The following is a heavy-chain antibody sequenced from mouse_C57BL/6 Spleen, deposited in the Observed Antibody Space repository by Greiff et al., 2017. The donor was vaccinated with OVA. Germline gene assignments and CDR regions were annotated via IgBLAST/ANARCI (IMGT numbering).Heavy chain of an antibody. Sequence: EVQLQESGPGLVKPSQSLSLTCSVTGYSITSGYYWNWIRQFPGNKLEWMGYISYDGSNNYNPSLKNRISITRDTSKNQFFLKLNSVTTEDTATYYWARGGMITTVYWYFDVWGTGTTVTVSS. D-gene: IGHD2-4*01. J-gene: IGHJ1*03. V-gene: IGHV3-6*01. CDR2: ISYDGSN. CDR3: ARGGMITTVYWYFDV. CDR1: GYSITSGYY.